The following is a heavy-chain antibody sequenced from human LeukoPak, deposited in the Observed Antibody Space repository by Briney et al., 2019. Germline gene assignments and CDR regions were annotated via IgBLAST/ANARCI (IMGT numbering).Heavy chain of an antibody. D-gene: IGHD3-10*01. V-gene: IGHV3-23*01. CDR3: AKGAGYSGYYYMDV. J-gene: IGHJ6*03. CDR1: GFTFSSYA. Sequence: GGSLRLSCAASGFTFSSYAMSWVRQAPGKGLEWVSAISGSGGSTYYADSVKGRFTITRDNSKNTLYLQMNSLRAEDTAVYYCAKGAGYSGYYYMDVWGKGTTVTVSS. CDR2: ISGSGGST.